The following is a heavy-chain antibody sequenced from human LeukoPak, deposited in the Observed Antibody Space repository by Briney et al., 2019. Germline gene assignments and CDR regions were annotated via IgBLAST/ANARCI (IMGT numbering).Heavy chain of an antibody. CDR1: GYTFTGYY. CDR3: ARDREVRGVRWFDP. CDR2: INPNSGGT. Sequence: ASVKVSCKASGYTFTGYYMHWVRQAPGQGLEWMGWINPNSGGTNYAQKFQGRVTMTRDTSISTAYMELSRLRSDDTAVYYCARDREVRGVRWFDPWGQGTLVTVSS. D-gene: IGHD3-10*01. V-gene: IGHV1-2*02. J-gene: IGHJ5*02.